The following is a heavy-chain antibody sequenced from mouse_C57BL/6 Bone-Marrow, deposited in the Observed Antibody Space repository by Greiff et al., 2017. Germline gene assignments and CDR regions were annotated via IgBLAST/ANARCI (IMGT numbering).Heavy chain of an antibody. D-gene: IGHD2-2*01. CDR3: ARSYYGYFYFDY. CDR1: GFTFSDYG. Sequence: EVQLMESGGGLVQPGGSLKLSCAASGFTFSDYGMAWVRQAPRKGPEWVAFISNLAYSIYYADTVTGRFTISRENAKNTLYLEMSSLRSEDTAMYYCARSYYGYFYFDYWGQGTTLTVSS. CDR2: ISNLAYSI. J-gene: IGHJ2*01. V-gene: IGHV5-15*01.